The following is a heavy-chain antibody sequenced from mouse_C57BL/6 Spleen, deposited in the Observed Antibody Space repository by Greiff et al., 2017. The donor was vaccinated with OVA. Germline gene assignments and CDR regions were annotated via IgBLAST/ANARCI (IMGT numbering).Heavy chain of an antibody. D-gene: IGHD1-1*01. CDR3: SCITTVVSNYFDD. CDR1: GYTFTDYY. Sequence: VQLQQSGPELVKPGASVKISCKASGYTFTDYYMNWVKQSHGKSLEWIGDINPNNGGTSYNQKFKGKATLTVDKSSSTAYMELRSLTSEDSAVDYCSCITTVVSNYFDDWGQGTTLTVSS. CDR2: INPNNGGT. J-gene: IGHJ2*01. V-gene: IGHV1-26*01.